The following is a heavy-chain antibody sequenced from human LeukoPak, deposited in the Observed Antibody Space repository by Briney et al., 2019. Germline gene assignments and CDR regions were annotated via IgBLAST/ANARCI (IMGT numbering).Heavy chain of an antibody. V-gene: IGHV4-38-2*02. CDR3: AREGSISVVAATEYYFDY. CDR2: IYYSGST. J-gene: IGHJ4*02. CDR1: GYSINSGYY. D-gene: IGHD2-15*01. Sequence: PSETLSLTCTVSGYSINSGYYWGWIRQPPGKGLEWIGYIYYSGSTNYNPSLKSRVTISVDTSKNQFSLELSSVTAADTAVYYCAREGSISVVAATEYYFDYWGQGTLVTVSS.